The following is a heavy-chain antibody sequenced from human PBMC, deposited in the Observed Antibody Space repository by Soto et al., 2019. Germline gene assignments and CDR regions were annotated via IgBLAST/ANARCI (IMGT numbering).Heavy chain of an antibody. CDR3: ARDDYGDYDY. CDR2: IKQDGSEK. Sequence: EVQLVESGGGLVQPGGSLRLSCAASRFTFSGYWMSWVRQAPGKGLEWVANIKQDGSEKYYVDSVKGRFTISRDNAKNSLYLQMNSLRAEDTAVYYCARDDYGDYDYWGQGTLVTVSS. CDR1: RFTFSGYW. J-gene: IGHJ4*02. D-gene: IGHD4-17*01. V-gene: IGHV3-7*01.